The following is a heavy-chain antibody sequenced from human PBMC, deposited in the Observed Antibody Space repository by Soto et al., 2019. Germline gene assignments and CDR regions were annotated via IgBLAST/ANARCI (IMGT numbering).Heavy chain of an antibody. Sequence: XASLRLSCAACGFTFSSYAMSWVRQAPGKGLEWVSAISGSGGSTYYADSVKGRFTISRDNSKNTLYLQMNSLRAEDTAVYYCAKVRGSYYAFDIWGQGTMVTVSS. CDR3: AKVRGSYYAFDI. V-gene: IGHV3-23*01. CDR2: ISGSGGST. CDR1: GFTFSSYA. D-gene: IGHD1-26*01. J-gene: IGHJ3*02.